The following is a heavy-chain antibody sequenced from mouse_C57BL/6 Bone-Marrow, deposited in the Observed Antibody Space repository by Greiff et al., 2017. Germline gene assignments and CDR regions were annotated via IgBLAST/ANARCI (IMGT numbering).Heavy chain of an antibody. CDR1: GFNIKDDY. Sequence: VQLQQSGAELVRPGASVKLSCTASGFNIKDDYMHWVKQRPEQGLEWIGWIDPENGDTEYASKFQGKATITADTSSNTAYLQLSSLTSEDTAVYYCTRTRGWFAYWGQETLVTVSA. J-gene: IGHJ3*01. CDR3: TRTRGWFAY. V-gene: IGHV14-4*01. CDR2: IDPENGDT.